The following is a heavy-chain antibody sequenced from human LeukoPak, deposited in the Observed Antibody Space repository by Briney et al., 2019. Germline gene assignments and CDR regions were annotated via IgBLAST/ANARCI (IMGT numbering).Heavy chain of an antibody. D-gene: IGHD4-17*01. Sequence: ASVKVSCKVSGYTLTELSMHWVRQPPGKGLEWMGGFDPEDGETIYAQKFQGRVTMTEDTSTDTAYMELSSLRSEDTAVYYCATDPYGDYVPAYGMDVWGQGTTVTVSS. CDR3: ATDPYGDYVPAYGMDV. CDR1: GYTLTELS. CDR2: FDPEDGET. V-gene: IGHV1-24*01. J-gene: IGHJ6*02.